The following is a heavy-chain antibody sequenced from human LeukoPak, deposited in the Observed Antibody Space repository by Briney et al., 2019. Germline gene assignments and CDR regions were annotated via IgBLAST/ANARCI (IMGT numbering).Heavy chain of an antibody. J-gene: IGHJ6*03. CDR1: GFTFSSYS. CDR3: VRGSLASGVVVYYYYYLDV. CDR2: ISSSSRYI. D-gene: IGHD3-3*01. V-gene: IGHV3-21*01. Sequence: GGSLRLSCAASGFTFSSYSMNWVRQAPGKGLEGVSSISSSSRYIYYADSVKGRFTISRDNAKNSLYLQMNSLRAEDTAVYYCVRGSLASGVVVYYYYYLDVWGKGTTVTVSS.